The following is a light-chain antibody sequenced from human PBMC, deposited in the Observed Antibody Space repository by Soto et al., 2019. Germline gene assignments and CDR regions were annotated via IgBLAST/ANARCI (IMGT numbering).Light chain of an antibody. CDR2: NAS. CDR3: QQYNDWPPDT. Sequence: EIVMTQSPATLSVSPGDRATLSCRASQIVSSNLAWYQQKPGQAPRLLIYNASTRATGIPARFSGSGSGTEFTLTISSLQSEDFAVYYCQQYNDWPPDTFGQGTKLEIK. CDR1: QIVSSN. V-gene: IGKV3-15*01. J-gene: IGKJ2*01.